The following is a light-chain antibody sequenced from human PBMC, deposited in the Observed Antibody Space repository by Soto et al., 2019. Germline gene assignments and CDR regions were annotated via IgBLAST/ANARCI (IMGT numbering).Light chain of an antibody. Sequence: EIVLTQSPATLSLSPGERATLSCRASQSIHTSLAWYQQKPGQPPRLVVYAASSRATGIPDRFSGGGSGTDFTLTISRLEPEDFAVYYCQQCGSSPWTFGQGTKVDIK. J-gene: IGKJ1*01. V-gene: IGKV3-20*01. CDR3: QQCGSSPWT. CDR1: QSIHTS. CDR2: AAS.